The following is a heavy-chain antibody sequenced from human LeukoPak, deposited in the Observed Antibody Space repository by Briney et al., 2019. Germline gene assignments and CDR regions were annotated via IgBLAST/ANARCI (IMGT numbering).Heavy chain of an antibody. CDR2: VSYDGSSK. D-gene: IGHD3-16*01. Sequence: PRRSLRLSCAASGFTFTSYGMHWVRQAPGKGLEWVAVVSYDGSSKYYADSVKGRFTISRDNSKNTLSLQMNSLSAEDTALYYCAKDVARGGIKGSFDYWGQGTLVTVSS. J-gene: IGHJ4*02. V-gene: IGHV3-30*18. CDR3: AKDVARGGIKGSFDY. CDR1: GFTFTSYG.